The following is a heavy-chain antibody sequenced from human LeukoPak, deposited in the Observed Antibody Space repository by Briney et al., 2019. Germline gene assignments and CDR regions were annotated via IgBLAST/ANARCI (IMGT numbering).Heavy chain of an antibody. CDR1: GGSLSSYY. CDR2: ISYSGST. Sequence: PSETLSLTCIVSGGSLSSYYWSWIRQPPGKGQEWIGYISYSGSTKYNPSLKSRVTISIDTSKKQFSLNLSSVTAADTAVCYCTRHWQYDADVFDIWGQGTMVTVSS. D-gene: IGHD2-8*01. CDR3: TRHWQYDADVFDI. V-gene: IGHV4-59*08. J-gene: IGHJ3*02.